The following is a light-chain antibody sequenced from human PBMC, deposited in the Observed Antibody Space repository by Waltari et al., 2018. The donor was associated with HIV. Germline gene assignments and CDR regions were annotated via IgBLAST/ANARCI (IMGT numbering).Light chain of an antibody. Sequence: QSALTQPRSVSGSPGQSVTISCTGTSSDVGGYDYVSWYQQHPGKAPNVIISDVSRRPSGVPDRFSASKSGNTAALTISGLQAADEADYYCAAWDDRLSGPIFGGGTKLTVL. CDR2: DVS. CDR1: SSDVGGYDY. J-gene: IGLJ2*01. V-gene: IGLV2-11*01. CDR3: AAWDDRLSGPI.